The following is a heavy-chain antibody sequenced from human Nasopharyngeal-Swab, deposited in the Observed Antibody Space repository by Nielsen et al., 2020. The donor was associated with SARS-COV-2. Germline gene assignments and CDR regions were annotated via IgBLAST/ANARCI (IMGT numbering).Heavy chain of an antibody. Sequence: GSLRLSCGVYGGSFSGYYWSWIRQPPGKGLEWIGKINRSGSTNYKPSLKSRVTISVDTSKNQFSLKLSSVTAADTAVYYCARVSGSSRLYYYGMDVWGQGTTVTISS. V-gene: IGHV4-34*01. J-gene: IGHJ6*02. D-gene: IGHD6-13*01. CDR1: GGSFSGYY. CDR2: INRSGST. CDR3: ARVSGSSRLYYYGMDV.